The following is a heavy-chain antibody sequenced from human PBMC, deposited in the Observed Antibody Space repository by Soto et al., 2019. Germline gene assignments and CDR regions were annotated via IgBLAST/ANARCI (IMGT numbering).Heavy chain of an antibody. CDR2: ISASGRDT. D-gene: IGHD6-19*01. V-gene: IGHV3-23*01. Sequence: GGSLRLSCAASGFTFDNYAMSWVRQAPGKGLEWVAGISASGRDTYFADSVKDRFTISRDSSKNTLYLQMNSLRAEDTATYYCAKGKTTGWFYFDYWGQGTLVTVSS. J-gene: IGHJ4*02. CDR1: GFTFDNYA. CDR3: AKGKTTGWFYFDY.